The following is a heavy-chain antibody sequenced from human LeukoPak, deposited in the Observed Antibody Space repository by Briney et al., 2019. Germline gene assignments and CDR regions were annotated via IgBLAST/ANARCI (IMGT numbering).Heavy chain of an antibody. D-gene: IGHD6-13*01. J-gene: IGHJ4*02. CDR3: AKDWGYSTRQGYYFDY. CDR2: ISDSGGST. Sequence: PGGSLRLSCAASGFTFSSYAMSWVRQAPGKGLEWVSAISDSGGSTYYADSVKGRFTISRDNSKNTLYLQMNSLRAEDTAVYDCAKDWGYSTRQGYYFDYWGQGTVVTVSS. V-gene: IGHV3-23*01. CDR1: GFTFSSYA.